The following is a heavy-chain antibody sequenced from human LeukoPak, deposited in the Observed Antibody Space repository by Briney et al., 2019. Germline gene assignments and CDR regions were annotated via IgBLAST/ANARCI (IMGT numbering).Heavy chain of an antibody. Sequence: ASVKVSCKASGYTFTSYGISWVRQAPGQGLEWMGWISAYNGNTNYAQKLQGRVTMTTDTSTSTAYMELRSLRSDDTAVYYCARVGSGSPNYYYYGMDVWGQGTTVTVSS. CDR2: ISAYNGNT. D-gene: IGHD3-10*01. J-gene: IGHJ6*02. V-gene: IGHV1-18*01. CDR1: GYTFTSYG. CDR3: ARVGSGSPNYYYYGMDV.